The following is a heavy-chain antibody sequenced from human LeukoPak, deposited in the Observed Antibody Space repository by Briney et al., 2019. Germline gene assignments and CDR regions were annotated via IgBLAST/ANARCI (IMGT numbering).Heavy chain of an antibody. CDR2: ISSSSSYI. Sequence: KPGGSLRLSCAASGFTFSSYSMNRVRQAPGKGLEWVSSISSSSSYIYYADSVKGRFTISRDNAKNSLYLQMNSLRAEDTAVYYCAREPTVTRTYSGSYYAFDYWGQGTLVTVSS. CDR3: AREPTVTRTYSGSYYAFDY. V-gene: IGHV3-21*01. J-gene: IGHJ4*02. CDR1: GFTFSSYS. D-gene: IGHD1-26*01.